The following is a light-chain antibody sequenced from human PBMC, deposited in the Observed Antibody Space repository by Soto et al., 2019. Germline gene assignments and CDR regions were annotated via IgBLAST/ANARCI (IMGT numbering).Light chain of an antibody. V-gene: IGLV2-14*03. CDR3: TSWTTSTTMI. J-gene: IGLJ2*01. Sequence: QSVLTQPASVSGSPGQSITISCTETPGEIGAYNFVSWYQQHPGEVPKLMLFNVNVRPSGVSHRFSGSKSGNTASLTISGLQAEDEADYYCTSWTTSTTMIFGGGTKLTVL. CDR2: NVN. CDR1: PGEIGAYNF.